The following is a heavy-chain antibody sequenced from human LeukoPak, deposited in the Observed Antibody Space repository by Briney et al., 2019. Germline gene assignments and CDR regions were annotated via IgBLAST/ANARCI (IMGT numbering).Heavy chain of an antibody. J-gene: IGHJ6*02. CDR2: IYYSGST. CDR3: ARALGSYYYYGMDV. Sequence: PSETLSFTCTVPGGSISSYYWSWIRQPPGKGLEWIGYIYYSGSTNYNPSLKSRVTISVDTSKNQFSLKLSSVTAADTAVYYCARALGSYYYYGMDVWGQGTTVTVSS. CDR1: GGSISSYY. V-gene: IGHV4-59*08.